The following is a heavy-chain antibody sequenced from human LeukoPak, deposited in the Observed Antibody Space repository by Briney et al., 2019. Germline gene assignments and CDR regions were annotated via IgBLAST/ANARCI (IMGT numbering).Heavy chain of an antibody. Sequence: GGSLRLSCATSGFTVSSSYLSWVRQAPGKGLEWVSVIYSDGSTYYADSVKGRFTISRDNSKNTLFLQMNSLRAEDTAVYYCARWVVATMFDYWGQGTLVTVSS. CDR3: ARWVVATMFDY. CDR2: IYSDGST. D-gene: IGHD5-12*01. CDR1: GFTVSSSY. V-gene: IGHV3-66*01. J-gene: IGHJ4*02.